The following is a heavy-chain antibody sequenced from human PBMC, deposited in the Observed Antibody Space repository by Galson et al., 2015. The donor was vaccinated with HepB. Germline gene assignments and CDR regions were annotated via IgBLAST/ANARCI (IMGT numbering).Heavy chain of an antibody. V-gene: IGHV3-33*01. CDR3: ARDPTTYDFWSGYYGYYYYYMDV. CDR2: IWYDGSNK. J-gene: IGHJ6*03. CDR1: GFTFSSYG. Sequence: SLRLSCAASGFTFSSYGMHWVRQAPGKGLEWVAVIWYDGSNKYYADSVKGRFTISRDNSKNTLYLQMNSLRAEDTAVYYCARDPTTYDFWSGYYGYYYYYMDVWGKGTTVTVSS. D-gene: IGHD3-3*01.